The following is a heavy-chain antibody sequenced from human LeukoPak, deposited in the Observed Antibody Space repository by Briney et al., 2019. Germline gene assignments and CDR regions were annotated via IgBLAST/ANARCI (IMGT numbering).Heavy chain of an antibody. Sequence: PGGSLRLSCAASGFTFSSYAMSWVRQAPGKGLEWVSGISGSGGSTYYADSVKGRLTISRDNSKNTLYLQMNSLRAEDTAVYYCARDGYGLPDYWGQGTLVTVSS. CDR1: GFTFSSYA. V-gene: IGHV3-23*01. CDR3: ARDGYGLPDY. D-gene: IGHD5-12*01. CDR2: ISGSGGST. J-gene: IGHJ4*02.